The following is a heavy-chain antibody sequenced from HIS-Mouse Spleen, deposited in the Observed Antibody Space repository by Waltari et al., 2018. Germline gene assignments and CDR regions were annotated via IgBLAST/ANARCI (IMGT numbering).Heavy chain of an antibody. D-gene: IGHD6-13*01. Sequence: QLQLQESGPGLVKPSEPLSLTCPVSGGSIRRSSYYWGWIRQPPGKGLEWIGSIYYSGSTYYNPSLKSRVTISVDTSKNQFSLKLSSVTAADTAVYYCAREIPYSSSWYDWYFDLWGRGTLVTVS. CDR1: GGSIRRSSYY. J-gene: IGHJ2*01. CDR2: IYYSGST. CDR3: AREIPYSSSWYDWYFDL. V-gene: IGHV4-39*07.